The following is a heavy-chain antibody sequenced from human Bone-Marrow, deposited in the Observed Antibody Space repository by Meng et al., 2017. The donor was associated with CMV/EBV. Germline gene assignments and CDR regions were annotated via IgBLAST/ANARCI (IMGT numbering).Heavy chain of an antibody. CDR2: IIPILGIA. V-gene: IGHV1-69*10. J-gene: IGHJ5*02. CDR3: ARDSRVERLLEWQYNWFNP. D-gene: IGHD3-3*01. Sequence: KISCGASGFTFSSYAMTWVRQAPGQGLEWMGGIIPILGIANYAQKFQGRVTITADKSTSTAYMELSSLRSEDTAVYYCARDSRVERLLEWQYNWFNPWGQGTLVTVSS. CDR1: GFTFSSYA.